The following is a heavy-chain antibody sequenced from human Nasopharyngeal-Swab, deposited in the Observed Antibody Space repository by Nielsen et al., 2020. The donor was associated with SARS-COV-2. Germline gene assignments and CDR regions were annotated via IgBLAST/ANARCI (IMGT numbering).Heavy chain of an antibody. D-gene: IGHD4-11*01. Sequence: GESLKISCAASGFTFSSYGMHWVRQAPGKGLEWVAVIWYDGSNKYYADSVKGRFTISRDNAKNSLYLQMNSLRAEDTAVYYCARDGYSNPLGDVWGKGTTVTVSS. CDR2: IWYDGSNK. CDR3: ARDGYSNPLGDV. V-gene: IGHV3-33*01. J-gene: IGHJ6*04. CDR1: GFTFSSYG.